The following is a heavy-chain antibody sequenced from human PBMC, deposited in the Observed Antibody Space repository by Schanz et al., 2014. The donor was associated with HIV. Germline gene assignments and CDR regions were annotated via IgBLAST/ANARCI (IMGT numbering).Heavy chain of an antibody. Sequence: VQLVESGGGVVQPGKSLRLSCAASGFTFDGYAMHWVRQAPGKGLEWVSGISWNGGSIGYADSVKGRFTISRDNAKNTLYLQMNGLRAEDTAVYYCARGAGDTDWGRIWGQGTLVTVSS. CDR2: ISWNGGSI. V-gene: IGHV3-9*01. CDR1: GFTFDGYA. D-gene: IGHD5-18*01. J-gene: IGHJ3*02. CDR3: ARGAGDTDWGRI.